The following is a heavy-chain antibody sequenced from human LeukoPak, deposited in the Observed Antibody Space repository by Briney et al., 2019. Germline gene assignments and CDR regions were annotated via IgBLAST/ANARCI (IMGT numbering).Heavy chain of an antibody. D-gene: IGHD3-3*01. J-gene: IGHJ5*02. Sequence: GGSLRLSCAASGFTFSDYYMSWIRQAPGKGLERVSYISSSSSYTNYADSVKGRFTISRDNAKNSLYLQMNSLRAEDTAVYYCARDSPSDFWSRYNWFDPWGQGTLVTVSS. CDR2: ISSSSSYT. V-gene: IGHV3-11*06. CDR1: GFTFSDYY. CDR3: ARDSPSDFWSRYNWFDP.